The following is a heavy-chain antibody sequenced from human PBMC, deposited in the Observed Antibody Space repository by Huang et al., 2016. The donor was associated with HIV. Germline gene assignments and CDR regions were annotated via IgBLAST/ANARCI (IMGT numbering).Heavy chain of an antibody. V-gene: IGHV1-69*13. CDR1: GGTFSTKA. Sequence: QVQLVQSGAEVKRPGASVKVSCRASGGTFSTKAVSWVRRAPGQGLEWMGGCIPRFGTTNYAQRFKGKVTITADESSSTVYMELSSLRSDDTAVYYCARQPYCGGDCAHYYYFYMDVWGKGTTVTVSS. CDR2: CIPRFGTT. J-gene: IGHJ6*03. D-gene: IGHD2-21*02. CDR3: ARQPYCGGDCAHYYYFYMDV.